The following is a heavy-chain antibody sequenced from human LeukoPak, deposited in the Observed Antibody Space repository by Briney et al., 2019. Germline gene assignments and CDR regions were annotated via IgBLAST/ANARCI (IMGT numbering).Heavy chain of an antibody. V-gene: IGHV3-21*01. CDR2: ISSGSDYI. J-gene: IGHJ4*02. CDR3: ARGSGPFDY. Sequence: GGSLRLSCAASGFTFSSYTMNWVRQAPGMGLEWVSSISSGSDYIYYADSLKGRFTISRDNAKNSLYLQMNSLRAEDTAVYYCARGSGPFDYWGQGTLVTVSS. CDR1: GFTFSSYT.